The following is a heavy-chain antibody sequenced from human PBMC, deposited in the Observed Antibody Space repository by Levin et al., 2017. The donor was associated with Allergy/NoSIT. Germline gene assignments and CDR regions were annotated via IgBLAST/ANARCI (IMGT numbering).Heavy chain of an antibody. V-gene: IGHV3-30-3*01. CDR3: ARTGYSSSWYVPDYYYGMDV. CDR2: ISYDGSNK. J-gene: IGHJ6*02. CDR1: GFTFSSYA. Sequence: GGSLRLSCAASGFTFSSYAMHWVRQAPGKGLEWVAVISYDGSNKYYADSVKGRFTISRDNSKNTLYLQMNSLRAEDTAVYYCARTGYSSSWYVPDYYYGMDVWGQGTTVTVSS. D-gene: IGHD6-13*01.